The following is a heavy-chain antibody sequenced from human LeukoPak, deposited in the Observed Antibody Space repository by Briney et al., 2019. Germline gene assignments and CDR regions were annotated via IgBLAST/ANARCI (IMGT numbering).Heavy chain of an antibody. CDR3: ANDLYSSGWYDLPGY. V-gene: IGHV3-23*01. CDR2: ISGSGGST. D-gene: IGHD6-19*01. Sequence: TGGSLRLSCAASGFTFSSYAMSWVRQAPGKGLEWVSAISGSGGSTYYADSVKGRFTISRDNSKNTLYLQMNSLRAEDTAVYYCANDLYSSGWYDLPGYWGQGTLVTVSS. CDR1: GFTFSSYA. J-gene: IGHJ4*02.